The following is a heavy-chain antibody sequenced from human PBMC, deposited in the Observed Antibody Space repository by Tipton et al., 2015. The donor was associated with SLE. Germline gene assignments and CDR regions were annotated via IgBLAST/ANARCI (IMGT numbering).Heavy chain of an antibody. CDR3: ARRAYGDYGFDY. D-gene: IGHD4-17*01. V-gene: IGHV4-39*07. Sequence: TLSLTCTVSSDSISSDIHYWGWIRQPPGKGLEWIGSVFYTGTTSYNSSVKSRVAISIDTSKNHFSLRLTSVTAADTAVYYCARRAYGDYGFDYWGQGTLVTVSS. CDR2: VFYTGTT. CDR1: SDSISSDIHY. J-gene: IGHJ4*02.